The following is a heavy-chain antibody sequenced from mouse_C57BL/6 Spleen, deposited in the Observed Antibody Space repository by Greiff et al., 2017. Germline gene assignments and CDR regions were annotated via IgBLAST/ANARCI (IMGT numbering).Heavy chain of an antibody. CDR3: ASPDYYGSSFYAMDY. D-gene: IGHD1-1*01. Sequence: QVQLQQPGAELVKPGASVKMSCKASGYTFTSYWITWVKQRPGQGLEWIGDIYPGCGSTNYNEKFKSKATLTVDTASSTAYMQLSSLTSEDSAVYYWASPDYYGSSFYAMDYWGQGTSVTVSA. V-gene: IGHV1-55*01. CDR1: GYTFTSYW. J-gene: IGHJ4*01. CDR2: IYPGCGST.